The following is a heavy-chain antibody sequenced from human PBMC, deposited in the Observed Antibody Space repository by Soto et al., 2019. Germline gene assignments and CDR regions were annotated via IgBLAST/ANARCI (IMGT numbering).Heavy chain of an antibody. CDR2: IIPIFGTA. CDR1: GGTFSSYA. J-gene: IGHJ5*02. V-gene: IGHV1-69*13. D-gene: IGHD4-4*01. CDR3: ARGDYNDYSHRFDP. Sequence: GASVKVSCKASGGTFSSYAISWVRQAPGQGLEWMGGIIPIFGTANYAQKFQGRVTTTADESTSTAYMEVSSLKSEDTAVYYCARGDYNDYSHRFDPWGQGHLVIDSS.